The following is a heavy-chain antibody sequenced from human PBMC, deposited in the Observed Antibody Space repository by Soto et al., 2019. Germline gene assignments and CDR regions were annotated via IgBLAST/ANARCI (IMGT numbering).Heavy chain of an antibody. Sequence: QVQLLQSGAEVKKPGASVKVSCKASGYTFSSYEINWVRQATGQGLEYLGWMNPDSGKTAYVQKFQGRVTMTWDTSITTAYMELSSLRSEDTAVYFCARGIKYGAYSRWFDLWGQGTLVTVSS. CDR1: GYTFSSYE. CDR3: ARGIKYGAYSRWFDL. J-gene: IGHJ5*02. D-gene: IGHD4-17*01. CDR2: MNPDSGKT. V-gene: IGHV1-8*01.